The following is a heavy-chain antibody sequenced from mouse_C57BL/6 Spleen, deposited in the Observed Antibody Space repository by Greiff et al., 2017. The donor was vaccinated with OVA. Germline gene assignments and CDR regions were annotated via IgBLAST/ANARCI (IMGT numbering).Heavy chain of an antibody. CDR1: GYTFTDYY. D-gene: IGHD1-1*01. CDR2: INPYNGGT. V-gene: IGHV1-19*01. J-gene: IGHJ3*01. Sequence: EVQLQQSGPVLVKPGASVKMSCKASGYTFTDYYMNWVKQSHGKSLEWIGVINPYNGGTSYNQKFKGKATLTVDKSSSTAYMELNSLTSEDSAVYYCARGATTVVEGWFAYWGQGTLVTVSA. CDR3: ARGATTVVEGWFAY.